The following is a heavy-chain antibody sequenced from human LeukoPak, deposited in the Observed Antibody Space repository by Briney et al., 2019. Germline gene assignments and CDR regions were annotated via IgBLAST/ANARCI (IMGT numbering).Heavy chain of an antibody. CDR3: AKAPGVAAPTYYYHYYYMDV. Sequence: GGSLRLSCAASGFTFSSYGMHWVRQAPGKGLEWVAFIRYDGSNKYYADSVKGRSTISRDNSKNTLYLQMNSLRAEDTAVYYCAKAPGVAAPTYYYHYYYMDVWGKGTTVTVSS. J-gene: IGHJ6*03. CDR2: IRYDGSNK. D-gene: IGHD6-6*01. CDR1: GFTFSSYG. V-gene: IGHV3-30*02.